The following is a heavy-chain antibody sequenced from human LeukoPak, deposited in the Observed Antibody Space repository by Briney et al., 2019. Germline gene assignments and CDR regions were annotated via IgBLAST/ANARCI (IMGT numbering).Heavy chain of an antibody. CDR2: IKQDGSDK. Sequence: GGSLRLSCAASGFTFNTYWMTGVRQAPGKGLEWVANIKQDGSDKRYVDSVKGRFTISRDNAKNSLYLQVNSLRAEDTAVYYCVRGMDVWGKGTTVTVSS. V-gene: IGHV3-7*01. CDR3: VRGMDV. CDR1: GFTFNTYW. J-gene: IGHJ6*03.